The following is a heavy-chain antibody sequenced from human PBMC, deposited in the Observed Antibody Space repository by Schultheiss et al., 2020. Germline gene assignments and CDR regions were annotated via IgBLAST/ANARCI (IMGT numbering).Heavy chain of an antibody. Sequence: GGSLRLSCAASGFTFSSYWMSWVRQAPGKGLEWVANIKQDGSEKYYVDSVKGRFTISRDNAKNSLYLQMNSLRAEDTAVYYCARDFDAVQELRWLAPGYWGKGTLVTVSS. V-gene: IGHV3-7*01. CDR2: IKQDGSEK. CDR1: GFTFSSYW. D-gene: IGHD6-19*01. J-gene: IGHJ4*02. CDR3: ARDFDAVQELRWLAPGY.